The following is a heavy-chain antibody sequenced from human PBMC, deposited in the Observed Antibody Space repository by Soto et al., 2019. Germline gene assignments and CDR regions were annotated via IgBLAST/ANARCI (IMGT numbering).Heavy chain of an antibody. CDR3: ATRRDASYYYYGMDV. Sequence: GGSLRLSCAASGFTFSTYAVSWVRQAPGKGLEWVSGISDSGGNTYYADAVKGRFTISRDNSKNTLFLQMNSLRAEDTAVYYCATRRDASYYYYGMDVWGQGTTVTVSS. CDR2: ISDSGGNT. V-gene: IGHV3-23*01. D-gene: IGHD2-2*01. J-gene: IGHJ6*02. CDR1: GFTFSTYA.